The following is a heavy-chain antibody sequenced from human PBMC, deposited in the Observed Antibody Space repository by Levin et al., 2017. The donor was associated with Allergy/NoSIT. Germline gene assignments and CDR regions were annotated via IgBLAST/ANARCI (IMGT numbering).Heavy chain of an antibody. J-gene: IGHJ4*02. Sequence: SGPTLVKPTQTLTLTCTFSGFSLSTSGMRVSWIRQPPGKALEWLARIDWDDDKFYSTSLKTRLTISKDTSKNQVVLTMTNMDPVDTATYYCARHLYYYDSSGYLYYFDYWGQGTLVTVSS. CDR2: IDWDDDK. V-gene: IGHV2-70*04. D-gene: IGHD3-22*01. CDR3: ARHLYYYDSSGYLYYFDY. CDR1: GFSLSTSGMR.